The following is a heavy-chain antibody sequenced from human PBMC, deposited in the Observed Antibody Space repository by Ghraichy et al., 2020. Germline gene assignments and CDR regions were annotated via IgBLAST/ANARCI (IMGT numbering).Heavy chain of an antibody. D-gene: IGHD3/OR15-3a*01. Sequence: GGSLRLSCAASGFNFNIYTINWVRQAPGKGLEWVSGIFSSGGGTHYADSVKGRFTISRDNSKNTVYLQMSSLRAEDTAIYYCAKDLTSRDGFWEIDSWGQGTLVTVSS. J-gene: IGHJ4*02. CDR1: GFNFNIYT. CDR2: IFSSGGGT. CDR3: AKDLTSRDGFWEIDS. V-gene: IGHV3-23*01.